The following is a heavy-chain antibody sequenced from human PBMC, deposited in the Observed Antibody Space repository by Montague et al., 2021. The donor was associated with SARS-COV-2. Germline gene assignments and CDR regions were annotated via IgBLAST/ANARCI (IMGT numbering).Heavy chain of an antibody. CDR2: IYPGGNT. V-gene: IGHV4-61*02. D-gene: IGHD4-17*01. CDR3: ASVYTVTYYFDY. J-gene: IGHJ4*02. CDR1: GGSISSSYFY. Sequence: TLSLTCTVSGGSISSSYFYWSWIRQPAGKGLEWIGLIYPGGNTTYNPSLKSRVTISVDTSKNQFSLKLSSVTAADTAVYYCASVYTVTYYFDYWGRGTLVTVSS.